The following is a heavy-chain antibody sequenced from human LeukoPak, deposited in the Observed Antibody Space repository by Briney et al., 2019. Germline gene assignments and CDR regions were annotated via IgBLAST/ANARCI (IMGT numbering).Heavy chain of an antibody. V-gene: IGHV3-33*06. CDR3: AKRYCSGGSCSPQFDY. CDR2: IWYDGSNK. J-gene: IGHJ4*02. CDR1: GFTFSSYG. D-gene: IGHD2-15*01. Sequence: GRSLRLSCAASGFTFSSYGMHWVRQAPGKGLEWVAVIWYDGSNKYYADSVKGRFTITRDNSKNTLYLQMNSLRAEDTAVYYCAKRYCSGGSCSPQFDYWGQGTLVTVSS.